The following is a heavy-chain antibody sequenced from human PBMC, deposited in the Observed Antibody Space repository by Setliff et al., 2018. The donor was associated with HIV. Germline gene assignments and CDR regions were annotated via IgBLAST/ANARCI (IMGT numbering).Heavy chain of an antibody. D-gene: IGHD6-19*01. CDR2: VTHSGRT. V-gene: IGHV4-34*01. CDR3: ARGVRDNSGWSSYYFDY. Sequence: KTSETLSLTCAVYGGSFSGYYRSWIRQPPGKGLEWIGEVTHSGRTNYNPSLESRVTTSVDTSKKQFSLRLTSVTAADTAVYYCARGVRDNSGWSSYYFDYWGQGTLVTVSS. CDR1: GGSFSGYY. J-gene: IGHJ4*02.